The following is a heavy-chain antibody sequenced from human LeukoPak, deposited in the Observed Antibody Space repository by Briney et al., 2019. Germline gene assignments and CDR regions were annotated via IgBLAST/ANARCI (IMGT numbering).Heavy chain of an antibody. D-gene: IGHD3-22*01. CDR1: GYTLTELS. V-gene: IGHV1-24*01. J-gene: IGHJ3*02. Sequence: ASVKVSCKVSGYTLTELSMHWVRQAPGKGLEWMGGFDPEDGETIHAQKFQGRVTMTEDTSTDTAYMELSSLRSEDTAVYYCARDQRYDSSGYYYVPHAFDIWGQGTMVTVSS. CDR2: FDPEDGET. CDR3: ARDQRYDSSGYYYVPHAFDI.